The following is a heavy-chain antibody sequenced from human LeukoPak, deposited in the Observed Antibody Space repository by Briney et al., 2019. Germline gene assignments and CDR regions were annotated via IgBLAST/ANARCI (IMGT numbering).Heavy chain of an antibody. V-gene: IGHV3-30*02. CDR2: IRYDGSNK. CDR1: GFTFSSYG. CDR3: AKDPTDSPLFWSGYYLHVLD. Sequence: GGSLRLSCAASGFTFSSYGMHWVRQAPGKGLEWVAFIRYDGSNKYYADSVKGRFTISRDNSKNTLYLQMNSLRAEDTAVYYCAKDPTDSPLFWSGYYLHVLDWGQGTLVTVSS. J-gene: IGHJ4*02. D-gene: IGHD3-3*01.